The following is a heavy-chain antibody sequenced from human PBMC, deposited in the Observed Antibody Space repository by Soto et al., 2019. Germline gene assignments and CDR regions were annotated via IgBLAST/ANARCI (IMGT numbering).Heavy chain of an antibody. J-gene: IGHJ6*03. CDR2: ISSSSSYI. CDR3: ASWAKYDFWSGSEAYYYYMDV. V-gene: IGHV3-21*01. CDR1: GFTFSSYS. Sequence: EVQLVESGGGLVKPGGSLRLSCAASGFTFSSYSMNWVRQAPGKGLEWVSSISSSSSYIYYADSVKGRFTISRDNAKNSLYLQMNSLRAEDTAVYYCASWAKYDFWSGSEAYYYYMDVWGKGTTVTVSS. D-gene: IGHD3-3*01.